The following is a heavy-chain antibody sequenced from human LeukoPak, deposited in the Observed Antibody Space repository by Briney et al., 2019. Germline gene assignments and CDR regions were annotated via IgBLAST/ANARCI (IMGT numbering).Heavy chain of an antibody. CDR1: GGSFSGYY. V-gene: IGHV4-34*01. CDR3: ARQQGDYVDY. CDR2: INHSGST. D-gene: IGHD6-13*01. J-gene: IGHJ4*02. Sequence: PSETLSLTCAVYGGSFSGYYWSWIRQPPRKGLEWIGEINHSGSTNYNPSLKSRVIISVDTSKNHFSLKLNSVTAADTAVYHCARQQGDYVDYWGQGTLVTVSS.